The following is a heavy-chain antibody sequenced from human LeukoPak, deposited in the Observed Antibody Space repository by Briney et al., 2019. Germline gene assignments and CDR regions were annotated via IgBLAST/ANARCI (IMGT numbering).Heavy chain of an antibody. J-gene: IGHJ5*02. Sequence: SETLSLTCSVSGGSISSYYWSWIRQPPGKGLEWIGYIYYSGTTNYNPSLKSRVTISVDTSKSQFSLNLISVTAADTAVYFCARGRGGGGCSNKWFDPWGQGTLVIVSS. CDR2: IYYSGTT. CDR1: GGSISSYY. V-gene: IGHV4-59*12. D-gene: IGHD3-10*02. CDR3: ARGRGGGGCSNKWFDP.